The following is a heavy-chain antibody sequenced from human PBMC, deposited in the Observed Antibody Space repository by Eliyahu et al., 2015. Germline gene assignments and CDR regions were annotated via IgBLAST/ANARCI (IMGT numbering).Heavy chain of an antibody. J-gene: IGHJ3*02. V-gene: IGHV3-21*01. CDR3: ARGPIYYDPPPDAFDI. CDR1: XXTFSSYR. Sequence: EVQLXXSGGGLVKPGGSLRLXCAXSXXTFSSYRMNWVRQAXXKGLEWVSSISSSSSYIYYADSVKGRFTISRDNAKNSLYLQMNSLRAEDTAVYYCARGPIYYDPPPDAFDIWGQGTMVTVSS. D-gene: IGHD3-22*01. CDR2: ISSSSSYI.